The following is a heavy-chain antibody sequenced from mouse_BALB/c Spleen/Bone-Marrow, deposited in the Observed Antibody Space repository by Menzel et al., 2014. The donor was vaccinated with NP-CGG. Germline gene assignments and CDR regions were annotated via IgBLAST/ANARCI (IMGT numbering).Heavy chain of an antibody. CDR1: RYAFTNYL. J-gene: IGHJ2*01. D-gene: IGHD2-14*01. CDR2: INPGSGGT. Sequence: QVQLQQSGAELVRPGTSVKVSCKASRYAFTNYLIEWVKQRPGQGLEWIGVINPGSGGTNYNEKFKGKATLTADKSSSTAYMQLSSLTSDDSAVYFCARGDYRSYYFDYWGQGTTLTVSS. CDR3: ARGDYRSYYFDY. V-gene: IGHV1-54*01.